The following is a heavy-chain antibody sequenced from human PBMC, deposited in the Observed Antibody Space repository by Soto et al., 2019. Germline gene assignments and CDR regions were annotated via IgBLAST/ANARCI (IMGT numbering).Heavy chain of an antibody. CDR1: GYSFTIYW. CDR3: ASLVVPAVPSYYYGMDV. V-gene: IGHV5-10-1*01. Sequence: PGESLKISCKGSGYSFTIYWISLVLQMPGKGLEWMGRIDPSDSYTNYSPSFQGHVTISADKSISTAYLQWSSLKASDTAMYYCASLVVPAVPSYYYGMDVWGQGTTVTVSS. J-gene: IGHJ6*02. D-gene: IGHD2-2*01. CDR2: IDPSDSYT.